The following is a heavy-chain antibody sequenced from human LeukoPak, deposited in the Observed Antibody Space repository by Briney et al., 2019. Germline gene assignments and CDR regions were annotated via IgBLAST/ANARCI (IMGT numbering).Heavy chain of an antibody. J-gene: IGHJ6*03. CDR1: GGSFSGYY. V-gene: IGHV4-34*01. D-gene: IGHD1-1*01. CDR3: ARGRRFYYYYYMDV. CDR2: INHSGST. Sequence: AETLSLTCAVYGGSFSGYYWSWIRQPPGKGLEWIGEINHSGSTKYNPSLKSRVTISVDTSKNQFSLKLSSVTAADTAVYYCARGRRFYYYYYMDVWGKGTTVTVSS.